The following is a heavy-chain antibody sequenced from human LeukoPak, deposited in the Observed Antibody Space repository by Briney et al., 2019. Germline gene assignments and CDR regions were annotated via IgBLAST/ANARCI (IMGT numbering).Heavy chain of an antibody. CDR1: GASVSSSH. CDR3: SEGYFEPFDH. V-gene: IGHV4-59*02. D-gene: IGHD2/OR15-2a*01. CDR2: FSYTGKT. Sequence: SETLSLTCVVSGASVSSSHWNWIRQVPRKGLEWIGCFSYTGKTDYNPSFTSRVTISLDTSKNQVSLKLRSVTAADTAVYYCSEGYFEPFDHWGQGTLVSVSS. J-gene: IGHJ4*02.